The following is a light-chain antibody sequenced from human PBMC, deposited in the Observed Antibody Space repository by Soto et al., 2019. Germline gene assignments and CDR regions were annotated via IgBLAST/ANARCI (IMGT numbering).Light chain of an antibody. CDR1: SSDVGGYNY. V-gene: IGLV2-11*01. J-gene: IGLJ1*01. CDR2: DVT. Sequence: QSALTQPRSVSGSPGQSVTISCTGTSSDVGGYNYVSWYQQHPGKAPKLIIYDVTKRPSGVPDRFSGSKSGNTASLSISGLQAEDEAEYYCCSYAGSSSFLFGTGTKLTVL. CDR3: CSYAGSSSFL.